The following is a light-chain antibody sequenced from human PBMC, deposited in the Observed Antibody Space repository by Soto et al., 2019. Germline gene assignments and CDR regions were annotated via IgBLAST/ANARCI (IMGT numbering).Light chain of an antibody. CDR3: QQTYSTLFT. CDR1: QSINSY. Sequence: DIQMTQSPSSLSASVEDRVTITCRASQSINSYLNWYQQKPGKAPKLLLYAASSLQSGVPSRFSGSGSGTDITLTISSLQPEDFATYYCQQTYSTLFTFGPGTKVDI. CDR2: AAS. J-gene: IGKJ3*01. V-gene: IGKV1-39*01.